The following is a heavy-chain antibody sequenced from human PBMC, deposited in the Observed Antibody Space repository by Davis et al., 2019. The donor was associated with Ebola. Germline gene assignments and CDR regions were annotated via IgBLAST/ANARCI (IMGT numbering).Heavy chain of an antibody. CDR1: GGSISSGGYS. CDR2: IYHSGST. V-gene: IGHV4-30-2*01. Sequence: MPSETLSLTCAVSGGSISSGGYSWSWIRQPPGKGLEWIGYIYHSGSTYYNPSLKSRVTISVDTSKNQFSLKLSSVTAADTAVYYCALSHAPMRNWFDPWGQGILVTVSS. J-gene: IGHJ5*02. D-gene: IGHD2/OR15-2a*01. CDR3: ALSHAPMRNWFDP.